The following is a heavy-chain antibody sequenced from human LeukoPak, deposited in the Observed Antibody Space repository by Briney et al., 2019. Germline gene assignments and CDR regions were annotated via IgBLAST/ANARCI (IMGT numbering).Heavy chain of an antibody. Sequence: ASVKVSCKASGYTFTGYYMHWVRQAPGQGLEWIGWINPNSGGTNYAQKFQGRVTMTRDTSISTAYMELSRLRSDDTAVYYCARDSYSGDSSGYYYYFDYWGQGTLVTVSS. D-gene: IGHD3-22*01. J-gene: IGHJ4*02. CDR1: GYTFTGYY. CDR3: ARDSYSGDSSGYYYYFDY. V-gene: IGHV1-2*02. CDR2: INPNSGGT.